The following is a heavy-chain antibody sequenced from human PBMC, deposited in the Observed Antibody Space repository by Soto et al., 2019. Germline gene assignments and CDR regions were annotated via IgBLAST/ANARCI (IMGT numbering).Heavy chain of an antibody. CDR2: IYHSGST. D-gene: IGHD3-3*01. J-gene: IGHJ5*02. V-gene: IGHV4-30-2*01. CDR3: ARVDTIFGVVPLSIDP. Sequence: PSETLSLTCAVSGGSISSGGYSWSWIRQPPGKGLEWIGYIYHSGSTYYNPSLKSRVTISVDRSKNQFSLKLSSVTAADTAVYYCARVDTIFGVVPLSIDPWGPGTLVTVS. CDR1: GGSISSGGYS.